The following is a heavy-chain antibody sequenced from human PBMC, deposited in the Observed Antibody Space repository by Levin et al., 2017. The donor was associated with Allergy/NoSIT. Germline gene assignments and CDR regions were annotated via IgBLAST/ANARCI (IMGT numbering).Heavy chain of an antibody. D-gene: IGHD2-21*01. V-gene: IGHV3-11*01. CDR3: ARVIRLRWIDP. CDR2: ISSSGSTI. CDR1: GFTFSDYY. Sequence: GESLKISCAASGFTFSDYYMSWIRQAPGKGLEWVSYISSSGSTIYYADSVKGRFTISRDNAKNSLYLQMNSLRAEDTAVYYCARVIRLRWIDPWGQGTLVTVSS. J-gene: IGHJ5*02.